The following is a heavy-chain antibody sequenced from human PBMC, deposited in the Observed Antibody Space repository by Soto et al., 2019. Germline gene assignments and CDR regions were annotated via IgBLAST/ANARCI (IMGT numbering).Heavy chain of an antibody. CDR3: ARHATVVTPAWTYCYFDL. Sequence: QLQLQESGPGLVKPSETLSLTCTVSGGSISSSTYFWGWIRQPPGKGLEWISSIYYSGSTYYNPSLRSRVTISVEMSKNQFSLTLSSVAAADTAVYYCARHATVVTPAWTYCYFDLWGRGTLVTVSS. CDR1: GGSISSSTYF. J-gene: IGHJ2*01. D-gene: IGHD4-17*01. V-gene: IGHV4-39*01. CDR2: IYYSGST.